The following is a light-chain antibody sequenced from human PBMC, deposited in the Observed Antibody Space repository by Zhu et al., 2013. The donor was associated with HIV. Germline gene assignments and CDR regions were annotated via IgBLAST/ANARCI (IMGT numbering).Light chain of an antibody. V-gene: IGKV3-15*01. CDR2: DAS. CDR1: QSISTN. J-gene: IGKJ2*01. Sequence: EIVMTQSPATLSVSPGEGATLSCRTSQSISTNLAWYQQKPGQAPRLLIYDASTRATGIPARFSGSGSGTEFTLTISGLQSEDFAVYYCQQYGSSPPYTFGQGTKLEIK. CDR3: QQYGSSPPYT.